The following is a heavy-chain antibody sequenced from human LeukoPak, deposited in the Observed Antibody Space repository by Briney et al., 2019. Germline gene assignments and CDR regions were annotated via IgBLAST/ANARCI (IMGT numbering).Heavy chain of an antibody. Sequence: SETLSLTCTVSGGSISSYYWSWIRQPPGKGLEWIGYIYYSGSTIYNPSLKSRVTISVDTSKNQFSLKLSSVTAADTAVYYCARVRDDYGDYHFDYWGQGTLVTVSS. CDR2: IYYSGST. D-gene: IGHD4-17*01. V-gene: IGHV4-59*01. J-gene: IGHJ4*02. CDR1: GGSISSYY. CDR3: ARVRDDYGDYHFDY.